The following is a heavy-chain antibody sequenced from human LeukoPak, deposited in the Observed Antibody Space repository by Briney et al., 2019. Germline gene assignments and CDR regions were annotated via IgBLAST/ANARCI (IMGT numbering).Heavy chain of an antibody. CDR2: IYYSGST. D-gene: IGHD2-21*02. CDR1: GGSISSYY. Sequence: SETLSLTCTVSGGSISSYYWSWIRQPPGKGLEWIGYIYYSGSTNYNPSLKSRVTISVDTSKNQFSLKLSSVTAADAAVYYCARVVVEYCGGDCYPLGGFDCYYYMDVWGKGTTVTVSS. CDR3: ARVVVEYCGGDCYPLGGFDCYYYMDV. J-gene: IGHJ6*03. V-gene: IGHV4-59*01.